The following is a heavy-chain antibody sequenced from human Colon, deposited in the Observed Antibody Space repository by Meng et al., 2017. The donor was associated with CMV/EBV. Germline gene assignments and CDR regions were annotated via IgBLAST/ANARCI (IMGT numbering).Heavy chain of an antibody. CDR3: ARHYFGSGSYPAY. J-gene: IGHJ4*02. CDR2: ISGSGGTD. Sequence: GGSLRLSCAASGFTFSGYAMSWVRQAPGKGLEWVSVISGSGGTDRYADSVKGRFIISRDNSENTLFLQMSSLRAEDTAVYYCARHYFGSGSYPAYWGQGTLVTVSS. V-gene: IGHV3-23*01. CDR1: GFTFSGYA. D-gene: IGHD3-10*01.